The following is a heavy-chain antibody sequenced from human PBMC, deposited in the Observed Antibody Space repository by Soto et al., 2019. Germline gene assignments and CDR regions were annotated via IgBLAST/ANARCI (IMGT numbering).Heavy chain of an antibody. D-gene: IGHD3-3*01. V-gene: IGHV3-30*03. CDR1: GFTFSSYG. CDR3: AALQSIFGVGADAFDI. J-gene: IGHJ3*02. Sequence: ESGGGVVQPGRSLRLSCAASGFTFSSYGMHWVRQAPGKGLEWVAVISYDGSNKYYADSVKGRFTISRDNSKNTLYLQMNSLRAEDTAVYYCAALQSIFGVGADAFDIWGQGTMVTVSS. CDR2: ISYDGSNK.